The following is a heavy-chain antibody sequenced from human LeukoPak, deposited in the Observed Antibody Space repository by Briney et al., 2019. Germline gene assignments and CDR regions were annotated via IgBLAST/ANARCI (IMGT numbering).Heavy chain of an antibody. CDR3: ARDGPPGLLWFGELPWFDP. Sequence: GSSVKVSCKASGGTFSSYAISWVRQAPGQGLEWMGGIIPIFGTANYAQKFQGRVTITAGESTSTAYMELSSLRSEDTAVYYCARDGPPGLLWFGELPWFDPWGQGTLVTVSS. J-gene: IGHJ5*02. V-gene: IGHV1-69*01. CDR2: IIPIFGTA. D-gene: IGHD3-10*01. CDR1: GGTFSSYA.